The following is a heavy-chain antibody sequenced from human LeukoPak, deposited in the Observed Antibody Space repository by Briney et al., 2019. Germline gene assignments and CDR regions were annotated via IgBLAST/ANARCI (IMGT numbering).Heavy chain of an antibody. V-gene: IGHV3-7*04. D-gene: IGHD5-12*01. CDR2: MNQDGSEK. Sequence: PGGSLRLSCAASGFTFTSHWLSWVRQAPGKGLEWVANMNQDGSEKYYVDSVKGRFTISRDNAKNSLYLQMKSLGAEDTAVYYCARDGYAGGMDYWGQGAPVTVSS. J-gene: IGHJ4*02. CDR1: GFTFTSHW. CDR3: ARDGYAGGMDY.